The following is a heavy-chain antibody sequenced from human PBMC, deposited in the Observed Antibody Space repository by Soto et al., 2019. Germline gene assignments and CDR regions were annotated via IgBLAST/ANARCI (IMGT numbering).Heavy chain of an antibody. J-gene: IGHJ3*02. D-gene: IGHD3-22*01. CDR1: GFTFSSYG. V-gene: IGHV3-30*03. CDR3: ARDWYYYDSSGQKGGDAFDI. Sequence: PVGSLRLSFAPSGFTFSSYGIPWVRQAPDKGQEWVAVISYDGSNKYYADSVKGRFTISRDNSKNTLYLQMNSLRAEDTAVYYCARDWYYYDSSGQKGGDAFDIWGQGT. CDR2: ISYDGSNK.